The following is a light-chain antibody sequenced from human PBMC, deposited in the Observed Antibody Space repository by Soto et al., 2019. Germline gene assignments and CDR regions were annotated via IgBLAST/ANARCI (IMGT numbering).Light chain of an antibody. CDR1: QSVSSD. V-gene: IGKV3-11*01. Sequence: EVVMTQSPATLSVSPGERATLSCRASQSVSSDLAWYQKKPGQGPRLLIYDASNRATGIPARFSGSGSGTDFTLTISSLEPEDFAVYYCQQRSNWPPAFGQGTRLEIK. CDR3: QQRSNWPPA. J-gene: IGKJ5*01. CDR2: DAS.